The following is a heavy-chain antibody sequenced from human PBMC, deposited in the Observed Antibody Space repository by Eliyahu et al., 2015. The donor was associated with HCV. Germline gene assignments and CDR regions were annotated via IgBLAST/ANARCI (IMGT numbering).Heavy chain of an antibody. D-gene: IGHD6-19*01. CDR1: GXSITXYY. Sequence: QVQLQESGPGLVKPSETLSLTCTVSGXSITXYYGSWIRQPPGKGXEWIGYIHSSGSTNYNPSLKSRVTISIDTSKNQFSLDLTSVTAADTAMYYCASGGGGIAVTGTGGWFDPWGQGTLVTVSS. J-gene: IGHJ5*02. CDR2: IHSSGST. CDR3: ASGGGGIAVTGTGGWFDP. V-gene: IGHV4-59*01.